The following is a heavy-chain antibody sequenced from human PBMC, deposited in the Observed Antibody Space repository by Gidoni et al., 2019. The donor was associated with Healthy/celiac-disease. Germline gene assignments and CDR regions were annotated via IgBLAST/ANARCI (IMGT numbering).Heavy chain of an antibody. V-gene: IGHV1-69*06. J-gene: IGHJ6*03. CDR3: ASGPKDVDNVDLYYYYMDV. D-gene: IGHD5-12*01. CDR2: IIHIFGTA. CDR1: GGTFSSYA. Sequence: QAQLVQSAAAVKKPGSSAMVSCKASGGTFSSYALSWVRQAPGQGLEWMGGIIHIFGTANYAQKFQGRVTITADKYTSTAYMELSSLRSEDTAVYYCASGPKDVDNVDLYYYYMDVWGKGTTVTVSS.